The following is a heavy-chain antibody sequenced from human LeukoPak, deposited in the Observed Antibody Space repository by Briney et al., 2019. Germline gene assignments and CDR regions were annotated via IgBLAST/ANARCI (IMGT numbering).Heavy chain of an antibody. CDR3: AREATMAV. Sequence: SETLSLTCAVSGGSIPNYYWSWIRQPAGKGLEWIGRTSASGSTNYNPSLKSRVTMSADTSKNQFSLKLTSVTAADTAVYNCAREATMAVWGQGTLVTVSS. D-gene: IGHD3-10*01. CDR1: GGSIPNYY. V-gene: IGHV4-4*07. J-gene: IGHJ4*02. CDR2: TSASGST.